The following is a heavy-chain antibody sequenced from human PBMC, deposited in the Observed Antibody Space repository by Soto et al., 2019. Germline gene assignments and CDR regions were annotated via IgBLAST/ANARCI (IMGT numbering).Heavy chain of an antibody. CDR3: ARQRSDRSGYNGGYNNY. CDR1: GYTFTTYY. Sequence: QVQLVQSGAEVKKPGASVKVSCKASGYTFTTYYIQWVRQAPGQGLEWMGVISPSGGTTTYAQKFKGRVTMTRDASMSTVHMELSRLRSEDTAVYYCARQRSDRSGYNGGYNNYWGQGTLVTLSS. CDR2: ISPSGGTT. J-gene: IGHJ4*02. D-gene: IGHD3-22*01. V-gene: IGHV1-46*01.